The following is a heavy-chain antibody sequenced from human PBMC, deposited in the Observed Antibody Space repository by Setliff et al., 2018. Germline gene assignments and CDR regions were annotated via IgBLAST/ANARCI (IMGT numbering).Heavy chain of an antibody. CDR1: GFTFSSYA. J-gene: IGHJ6*02. CDR3: ARDGVFYAMDF. CDR2: ISGDGNTV. V-gene: IGHV3-48*03. Sequence: GGSLRLSCAASGFTFSSYAMSWVRQAPGKGLEWLSKISGDGNTVYYADSVRGRFTISRDNAKNSLYLQMNSLRAEDSAVYYCARDGVFYAMDFWGQGTTVTVSS. D-gene: IGHD3-10*01.